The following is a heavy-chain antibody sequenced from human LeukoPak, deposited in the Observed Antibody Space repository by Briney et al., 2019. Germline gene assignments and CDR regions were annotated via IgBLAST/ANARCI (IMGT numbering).Heavy chain of an antibody. V-gene: IGHV3-23*01. Sequence: PGGSLRLSCAASGFTFSNYAMTWVRQAPGEGLEWVSSISGGGRTTYYADSVKGRFTISRDNSKNTLYLQMNSLRAEDTAVYYCASRDPCNGGTCYGLHYWGQGTLVTVSS. CDR3: ASRDPCNGGTCYGLHY. CDR1: GFTFSNYA. J-gene: IGHJ4*02. CDR2: ISGGGRTT. D-gene: IGHD2-15*01.